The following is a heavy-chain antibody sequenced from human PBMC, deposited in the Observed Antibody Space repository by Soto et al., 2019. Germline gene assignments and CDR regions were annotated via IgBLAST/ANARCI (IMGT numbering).Heavy chain of an antibody. V-gene: IGHV1-3*01. CDR3: ARGGSLYWYFDL. Sequence: QVQLVQSGAEVKKPGASVKVSCKASGYTFTSYAMHWVRQAPGQRLEWMGWINAGNGNTKYSQKFQGRVTITRDTSESTAYMELSSLRSEDTAVYYWARGGSLYWYFDLWGRGTLVTVSS. J-gene: IGHJ2*01. CDR1: GYTFTSYA. D-gene: IGHD1-26*01. CDR2: INAGNGNT.